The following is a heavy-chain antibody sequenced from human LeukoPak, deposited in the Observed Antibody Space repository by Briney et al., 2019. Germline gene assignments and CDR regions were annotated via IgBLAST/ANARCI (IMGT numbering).Heavy chain of an antibody. V-gene: IGHV4-34*01. CDR3: ARGRLDDYIWRSWYPSPSDAFDI. D-gene: IGHD3-16*01. J-gene: IGHJ3*02. CDR2: INHSGST. CDR1: GGSFSGYY. Sequence: SETLSLTCAVYGGSFSGYYWSWIRQPPGKGLEWIGEINHSGSTNYNPSLKSRVTISVDTSKNQFSLKLSSVTAADTAVYYCARGRLDDYIWRSWYPSPSDAFDIWGQGTMVTVSS.